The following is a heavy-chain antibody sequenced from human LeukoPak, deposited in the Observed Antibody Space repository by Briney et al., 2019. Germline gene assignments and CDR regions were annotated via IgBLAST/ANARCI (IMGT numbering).Heavy chain of an antibody. Sequence: GGSLRLSCAASGFTFSSYWMSWVRQAPGKGLEWVANIKRDGSEKYYVDSVKGRFTISRDNADNSLYLQMNSLRAEDTAFYYCARARDYGSGKANAFDIWGQGTMVTVSS. D-gene: IGHD3-10*01. J-gene: IGHJ3*02. CDR2: IKRDGSEK. CDR3: ARARDYGSGKANAFDI. V-gene: IGHV3-7*05. CDR1: GFTFSSYW.